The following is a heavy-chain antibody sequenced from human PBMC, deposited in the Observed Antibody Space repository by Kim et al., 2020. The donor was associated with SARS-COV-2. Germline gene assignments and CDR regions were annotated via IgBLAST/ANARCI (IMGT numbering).Heavy chain of an antibody. J-gene: IGHJ6*01. CDR3: ARLPYCSSTSCPPYG. D-gene: IGHD2-2*01. V-gene: IGHV3-72*01. Sequence: GGSLRPSCAASGFTFSDHYMDWVRQAPGKGLEWVGRTRNKANSYTTEYAASVRGRFTISRDDSKNSLYLQMNSLKTEDTAVYYCARLPYCSSTSCPPYG. CDR2: TRNKANSYTT. CDR1: GFTFSDHY.